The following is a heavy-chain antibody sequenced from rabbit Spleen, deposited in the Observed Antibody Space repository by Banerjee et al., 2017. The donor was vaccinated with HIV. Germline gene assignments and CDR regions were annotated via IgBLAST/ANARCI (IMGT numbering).Heavy chain of an antibody. CDR1: GFDFSRYG. D-gene: IGHD1-1*01. Sequence: QEQLVESGGGLVQPEGSLALTCKASGFDFSRYGVSWVRQAPGKGLEWIGYIDPVFGSTYFASWAKGRFTISKTSSTTVTLQMTSLTAADTATYFCARDLDTSGYQFNLCGPGTLVTVS. CDR3: ARDLDTSGYQFNL. J-gene: IGHJ4*01. CDR2: IDPVFGST. V-gene: IGHV1S45*01.